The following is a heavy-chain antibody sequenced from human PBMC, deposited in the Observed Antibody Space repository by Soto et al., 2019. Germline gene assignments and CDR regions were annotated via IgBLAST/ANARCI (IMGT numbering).Heavy chain of an antibody. CDR1: GFTFSSYS. Sequence: GGSLRLSCAASGFTFSSYSMNWVRQAPGKGLEWVSYISSSSSTIYYADSVKGRFTISRDNAKNSLYLQMNSLRDEDTAVYYCARDLWEYSYGPTFRYWGQGTLVTVSS. D-gene: IGHD5-18*01. CDR3: ARDLWEYSYGPTFRY. J-gene: IGHJ4*02. CDR2: ISSSSSTI. V-gene: IGHV3-48*02.